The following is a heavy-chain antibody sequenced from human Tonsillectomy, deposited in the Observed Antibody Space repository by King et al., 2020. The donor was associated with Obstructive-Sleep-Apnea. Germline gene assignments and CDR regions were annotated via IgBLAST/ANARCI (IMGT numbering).Heavy chain of an antibody. J-gene: IGHJ4*02. CDR3: TREMGELLGFNF. CDR1: GYSITSGYY. D-gene: IGHD1-7*01. CDR2: IYHTGNT. V-gene: IGHV4-38-2*02. Sequence: VQLQESGPGLVKPSETLSLTCAVSGYSITSGYYWGWIRQPPGKGLEWIASIYHTGNTYYNPSLKSRVIMSVDTSKNQFSLKLTSGTAADTAVYYCTREMGELLGFNFWGQGTLVTVSS.